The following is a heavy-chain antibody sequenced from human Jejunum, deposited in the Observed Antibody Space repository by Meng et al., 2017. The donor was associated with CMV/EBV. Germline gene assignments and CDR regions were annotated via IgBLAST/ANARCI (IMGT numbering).Heavy chain of an antibody. CDR2: ISVGSTVI. CDR3: ASERKWGDKVPGH. D-gene: IGHD1-26*01. V-gene: IGHV3-48*01. J-gene: IGHJ4*02. Sequence: SQFTFNRTGMHWVRQAPGRGLEWISYISVGSTVINYADSVRGRFTVSRDNSKSTVYLQMDSLRSEDTAIYFCASERKWGDKVPGHWGQGTLVTVSS. CDR1: QFTFNRTG.